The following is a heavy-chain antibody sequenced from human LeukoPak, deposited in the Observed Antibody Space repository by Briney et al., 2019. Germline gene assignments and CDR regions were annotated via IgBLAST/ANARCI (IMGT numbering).Heavy chain of an antibody. Sequence: GGSLRLSCAASGFNVSSNYIHWVRQAPGKGLEWISVSYTGGSAYYAESVKGRLTISRDNFKNAFYLQMKSLSAGDTAVYYCVRSSGGKGGPGIRYFDYWGQGTLVTVSS. V-gene: IGHV3-53*01. CDR1: GFNVSSNY. CDR3: VRSSGGKGGPGIRYFDY. J-gene: IGHJ4*02. CDR2: SYTGGSA. D-gene: IGHD4-23*01.